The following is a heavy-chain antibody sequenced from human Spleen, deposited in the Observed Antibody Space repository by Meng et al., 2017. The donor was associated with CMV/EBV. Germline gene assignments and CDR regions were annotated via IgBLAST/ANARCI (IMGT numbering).Heavy chain of an antibody. CDR2: IYWDDDK. D-gene: IGHD6-13*01. CDR3: AHSAYSSSWYMFDY. Sequence: SGGSISRGGYSWSWIRQPPGKALEWLALIYWDDDKRYSPSLKSRLTITKDDSKNQVVLTMTNMDPVDTATYYCAHSAYSSSWYMFDYWGQGTLVTVSS. J-gene: IGHJ4*02. V-gene: IGHV2-5*08. CDR1: GGSISRGGYS.